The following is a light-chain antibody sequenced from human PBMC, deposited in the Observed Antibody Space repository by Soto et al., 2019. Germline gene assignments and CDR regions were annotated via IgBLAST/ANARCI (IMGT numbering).Light chain of an antibody. V-gene: IGKV3-20*01. CDR3: QQYGHSPLT. CDR2: GAS. J-gene: IGKJ4*01. CDR1: QSVRSNF. Sequence: DIVLTQSPGTLSLSPGERATLSCTASQSVRSNFLAWYRQRPGQAPRPLIYGASSRAAGTPDRFSGSGSGTDFTLTISRLEPEDFAVFYCQQYGHSPLTFGGGTKVEIK.